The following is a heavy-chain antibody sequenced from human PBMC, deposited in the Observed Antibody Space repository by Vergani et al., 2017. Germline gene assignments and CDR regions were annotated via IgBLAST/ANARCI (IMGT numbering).Heavy chain of an antibody. CDR1: ESSFISNE. CDR3: TRHVPCGDGACLHFDH. V-gene: IGHV5-51*01. CDR2: INPIDSKI. Sequence: EVMLVQSGAEVKTPGESLKLSCKYSESSFISNEIAWVRQMSGKGLQWMGNINPIDSKIGYSPSFQGQAIMSLDKSITTAYLQWRSLKASDTAIYYCTRHVPCGDGACLHFDHWGQGTQVTVSS. D-gene: IGHD2-21*01. J-gene: IGHJ4*02.